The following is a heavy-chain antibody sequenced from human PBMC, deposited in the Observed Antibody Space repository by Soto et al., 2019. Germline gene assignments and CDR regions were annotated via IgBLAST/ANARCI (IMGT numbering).Heavy chain of an antibody. CDR3: ARVVEPTVRYFDF. CDR2: INPSGGST. Sequence: DSVKVSCKASGYTFTSYYMHWVRQAPGQGLEWMGIINPSGGSTSYAQKFQGRVTMTRDTSTSIVYMELSSLRSEDTAVYYCARVVEPTVRYFDFWGQGTLVTVSS. J-gene: IGHJ4*02. D-gene: IGHD4-17*01. CDR1: GYTFTSYY. V-gene: IGHV1-46*01.